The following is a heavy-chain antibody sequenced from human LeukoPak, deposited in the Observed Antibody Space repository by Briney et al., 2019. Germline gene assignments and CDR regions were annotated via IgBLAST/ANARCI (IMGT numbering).Heavy chain of an antibody. D-gene: IGHD6-13*01. CDR1: GFTFSSYA. V-gene: IGHV3-23*01. CDR2: ISGSGGST. J-gene: IGHJ4*02. CDR3: AKASSVRPYSSSWPTEFDY. Sequence: GGSLRLSCAASGFTFSSYAMSWVRQAPGKGLEWVSAISGSGGSTYYADSVKGRFTISRDNSKNTLYLQMNSLRAEDTAVYYCAKASSVRPYSSSWPTEFDYWGQGTLVTVSS.